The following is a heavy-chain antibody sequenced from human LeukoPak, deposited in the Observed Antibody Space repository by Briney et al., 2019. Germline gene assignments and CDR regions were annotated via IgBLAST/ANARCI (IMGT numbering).Heavy chain of an antibody. Sequence: GGSLRPSCAASGFTFSSYAMFWVRQTPNKGLEWVSSIRGGGVSTYYADSVKDRFTISRDDSKNTLYLQMNSLRAEDTALYYCARDPNGDYIGAFDMWGQGTVVAVSS. CDR2: IRGGGVST. J-gene: IGHJ3*02. V-gene: IGHV3-23*01. D-gene: IGHD4-17*01. CDR3: ARDPNGDYIGAFDM. CDR1: GFTFSSYA.